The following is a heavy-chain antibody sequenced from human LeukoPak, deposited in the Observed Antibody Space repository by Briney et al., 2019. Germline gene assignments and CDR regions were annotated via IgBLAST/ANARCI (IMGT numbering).Heavy chain of an antibody. D-gene: IGHD3-22*01. J-gene: IGHJ4*02. CDR2: THYSGST. CDR1: GVSISSGGYY. V-gene: IGHV4-61*08. CDR3: ARNYDTSGYPFDY. Sequence: NPSQTLSLTCTVSGVSISSGGYYWSWIRQPPGKGLEWIGYTHYSGSTTYNPSLKSRVTISVDTSKNQFSLKLSSVTAADTAVYYCARNYDTSGYPFDYWGQGTLATVSS.